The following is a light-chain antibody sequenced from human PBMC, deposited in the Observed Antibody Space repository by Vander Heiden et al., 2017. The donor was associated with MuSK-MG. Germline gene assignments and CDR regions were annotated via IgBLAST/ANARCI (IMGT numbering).Light chain of an antibody. J-gene: IGKJ4*01. V-gene: IGKV1-9*01. CDR3: QQFNSFPHT. Sequence: PSSLSASVGDRVTITCRASQDIGNDLAWYQQKPGKAPNRLISAASTLESGVPSTFSGSGSGTQFTLTISSLQPEDFATYYCQQFNSFPHTFGGGTKVEIK. CDR1: QDIGND. CDR2: AAS.